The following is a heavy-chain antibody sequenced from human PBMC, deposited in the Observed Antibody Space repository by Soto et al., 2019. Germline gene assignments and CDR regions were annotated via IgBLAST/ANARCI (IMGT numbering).Heavy chain of an antibody. CDR3: ARDTHRITMIVGGWFDP. J-gene: IGHJ5*02. CDR2: ISSSGSTI. CDR1: GFTFSDYY. Sequence: GSLRLSCAASGFTFSDYYMSWIRQAPGKGLEWVSYISSSGSTIYYADSVKGRFTISRDNAKNSLYLQMNSLRAEDTAVYYCARDTHRITMIVGGWFDPWGQGTLVTVSS. D-gene: IGHD3-22*01. V-gene: IGHV3-11*01.